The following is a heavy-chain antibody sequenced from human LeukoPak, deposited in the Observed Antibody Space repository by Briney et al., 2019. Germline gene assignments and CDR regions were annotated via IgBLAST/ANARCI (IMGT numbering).Heavy chain of an antibody. J-gene: IGHJ3*02. CDR2: ISYDGSNK. CDR1: GFTFSSYA. V-gene: IGHV3-30-3*01. CDR3: ARIGPYSSSAFDI. D-gene: IGHD6-13*01. Sequence: GRSLRLSCAASGFTFSSYAMHWVRQAPGKGLEWVAVISYDGSNKYYADSVKGRFPISRDNSKNTLYLQMNSLRAEDTAVYYCARIGPYSSSAFDIWGQGTMVTVSS.